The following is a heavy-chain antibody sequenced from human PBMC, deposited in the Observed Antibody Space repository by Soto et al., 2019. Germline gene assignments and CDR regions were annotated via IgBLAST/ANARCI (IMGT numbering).Heavy chain of an antibody. CDR3: ARYYGSGSYGYYYGMDV. V-gene: IGHV4-31*03. D-gene: IGHD3-10*01. CDR2: IYYSGST. Sequence: TLCLTCTVSGGSISSGGYYWSWIRQHPGKGLEWIGYIYYSGSTYYNPSLKSRVTISVDTSKNQFSLKLSSVTAADTAVYYCARYYGSGSYGYYYGMDVWGQGTTVTVSS. J-gene: IGHJ6*02. CDR1: GGSISSGGYY.